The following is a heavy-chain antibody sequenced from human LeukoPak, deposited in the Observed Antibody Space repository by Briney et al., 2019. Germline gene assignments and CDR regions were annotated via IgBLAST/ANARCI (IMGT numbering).Heavy chain of an antibody. D-gene: IGHD6-13*01. CDR3: ARDSQAVGTDFDY. J-gene: IGHJ4*02. V-gene: IGHV3-21*01. CDR1: GFTFSNYN. CDR2: ISSSSSYI. Sequence: GGSLRLSCAASGFTFSNYNMNWVRQAPGKGLEWVSSISSSSSYITYADSVKGRFTISRDNVKNSLYLQMHSLRAEDTAVHYCARDSQAVGTDFDYWGQGTLVTVSS.